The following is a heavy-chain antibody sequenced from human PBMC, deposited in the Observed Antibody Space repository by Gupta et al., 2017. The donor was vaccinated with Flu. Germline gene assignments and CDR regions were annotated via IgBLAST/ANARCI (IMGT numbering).Heavy chain of an antibody. J-gene: IGHJ4*02. Sequence: EVQLVESGGGLVQPGGSLRLSCAASGFTFSSYDMSWVRQAPGRGLEWVSFISSYGVTYYGDPVRGRFTISRDNAKNSLYLQMSGLRDEDTAVYYCARGHWSNWGQGTLVTVSP. CDR3: ARGHWSN. CDR1: GFTFSSYD. V-gene: IGHV3-48*03. CDR2: ISSYGVT.